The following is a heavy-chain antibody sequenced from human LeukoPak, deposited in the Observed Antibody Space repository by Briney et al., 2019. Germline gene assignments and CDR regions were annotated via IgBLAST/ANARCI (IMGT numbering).Heavy chain of an antibody. CDR1: GFTFSNAW. V-gene: IGHV3-48*04. CDR2: ISSSSSTI. CDR3: AREDSSGWYGDDAFDI. J-gene: IGHJ3*02. D-gene: IGHD6-19*01. Sequence: GGSLRLSCAASGFTFSNAWMSWVRQAPGKGLEWVSYISSSSSTIYYADSVKGRFTISRDNAKNSLYLQMNSLRAEDTAVYYCAREDSSGWYGDDAFDIWGQGTMVTVSS.